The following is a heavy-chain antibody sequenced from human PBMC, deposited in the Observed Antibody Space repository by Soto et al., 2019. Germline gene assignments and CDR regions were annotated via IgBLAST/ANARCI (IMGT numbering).Heavy chain of an antibody. CDR1: GFSFSGYT. J-gene: IGHJ4*02. V-gene: IGHV3-30*04. CDR2: ISWDGNNE. CDR3: AIDQGY. Sequence: GGSLRLSCAASGFSFSGYTMHWVRQAPGRGLEWVAIISWDGNNEYYADSVKGRFTISRDNSRSTLYLLMNSLRAEDTAVYYCAIDQGYWGQGTLVTVS.